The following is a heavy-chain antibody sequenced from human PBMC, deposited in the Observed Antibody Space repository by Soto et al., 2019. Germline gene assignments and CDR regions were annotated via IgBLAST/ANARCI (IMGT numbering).Heavy chain of an antibody. CDR2: INPHGGST. Sequence: SCEAPRDTFTRYYINWVRQAPGHGLKWMGVINPHGGSTAYAQKFKGRVTLTRDTSASTVYMEVSSLTSEDTAMYYCARAAGGNFGIIIEGTNWFAPWGRGNQVTFSS. D-gene: IGHD1-26*01. J-gene: IGHJ5*02. V-gene: IGHV1-46*01. CDR1: RDTFTRYY. CDR3: ARAAGGNFGIIIEGTNWFAP.